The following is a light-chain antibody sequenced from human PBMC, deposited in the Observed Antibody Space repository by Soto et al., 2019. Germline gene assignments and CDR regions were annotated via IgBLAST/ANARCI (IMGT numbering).Light chain of an antibody. CDR1: SSNIGSET. CDR2: VNN. V-gene: IGLV1-44*01. Sequence: QPVLAQAPSASGTPGQRVTMSCSGSSSNIGSETVSWYQQLPGTAPKLLVYVNNQRPSGVPDRFSGSKSDTSASLAISGFQSEDEADYYCAAWDDSLNGYVFGTGTKLTVL. CDR3: AAWDDSLNGYV. J-gene: IGLJ1*01.